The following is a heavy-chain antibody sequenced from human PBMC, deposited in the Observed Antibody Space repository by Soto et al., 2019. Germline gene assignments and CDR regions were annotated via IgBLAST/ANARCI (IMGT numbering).Heavy chain of an antibody. D-gene: IGHD2-2*01. J-gene: IGHJ4*02. CDR2: ISSSSSTI. Sequence: PGGSLRLACAACGFTFNSYSMNWVRQAPGKGLEWVSYISSSSSTIYYADSVKGRFTISRDNAKNSLYLQMNSLRDEDTAVYYCARDLSKYCSSTSCYEGDYWGQGTLVTVSS. CDR3: ARDLSKYCSSTSCYEGDY. V-gene: IGHV3-48*02. CDR1: GFTFNSYS.